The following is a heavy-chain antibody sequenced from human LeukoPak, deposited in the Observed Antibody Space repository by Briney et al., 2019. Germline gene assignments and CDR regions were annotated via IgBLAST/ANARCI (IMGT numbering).Heavy chain of an antibody. J-gene: IGHJ4*02. Sequence: KPSETLSLTCSVSGGSISSSSYYWGWIRQSPGKGLEWIGSIYYSGSTYYNPSLKNRITISVDTSKNQFSLKLSSVTAADTAVYYCASADATWGLYCGFQWGQGTLVTVSS. V-gene: IGHV4-39*01. CDR2: IYYSGST. CDR3: ASADATWGLYCGFQ. CDR1: GGSISSSSYY. D-gene: IGHD2-21*01.